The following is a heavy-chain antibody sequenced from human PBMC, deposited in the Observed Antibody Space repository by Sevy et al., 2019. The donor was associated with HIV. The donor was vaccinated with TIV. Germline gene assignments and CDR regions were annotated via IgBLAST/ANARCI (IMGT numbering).Heavy chain of an antibody. Sequence: SETLSLTCTVSGGSISSSSYYWGWIRQPPGKGLEWIGSIYYSGSTYYNPSLKSRVTISVDTAKNQFSLKLSSLTAADTDVYYCARQEGGLAIFGVVIAPGWFDPWGQGTLVTVSS. D-gene: IGHD3-3*01. J-gene: IGHJ5*02. CDR2: IYYSGST. CDR3: ARQEGGLAIFGVVIAPGWFDP. CDR1: GGSISSSSYY. V-gene: IGHV4-39*01.